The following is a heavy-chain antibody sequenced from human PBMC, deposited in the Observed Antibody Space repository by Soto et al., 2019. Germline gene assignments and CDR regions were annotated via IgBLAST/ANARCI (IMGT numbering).Heavy chain of an antibody. J-gene: IGHJ6*03. CDR2: ISSSSTI. D-gene: IGHD2-15*01. V-gene: IGHV3-48*01. CDR1: GFTFSSYS. CDR3: AGGVVAARIEYYYYMDV. Sequence: GGSLRLSCAASGFTFSSYSMNWVRQAPGKGLEWVSYISSSSTIYYADSVKGRFTISRDNAKNSLYLQMNSLRAEDTAVYYCAGGVVAARIEYYYYMDVWGKGTTVTVSS.